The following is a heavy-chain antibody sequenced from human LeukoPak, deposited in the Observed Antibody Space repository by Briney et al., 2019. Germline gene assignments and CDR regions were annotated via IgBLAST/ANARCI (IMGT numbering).Heavy chain of an antibody. CDR3: ARHDILTGYRSSYYFDY. D-gene: IGHD3-9*01. CDR2: IYYSGST. CDR1: GGSISSSSYY. V-gene: IGHV4-39*01. J-gene: IGHJ4*02. Sequence: PSETLSLTCTVSGGSISSSSYYWGWLREPPGKGLEWIGSIYYSGSTYYNPSLKSRVTISVDTPKNQFSLKLSSVTAADTAVYYCARHDILTGYRSSYYFDYSGQGTLVTVSS.